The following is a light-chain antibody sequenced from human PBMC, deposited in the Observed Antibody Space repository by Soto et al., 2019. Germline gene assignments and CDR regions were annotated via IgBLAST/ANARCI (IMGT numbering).Light chain of an antibody. Sequence: DIQLTQSPSSLSASVGDRVTITCRSSQRISSSLNWYQHKPGKAPKLLIYDASRLESGVPSRFSGGGSGTDFTLTISRVEPEDFALYICQQYDGSPITFGQGTRLEIK. V-gene: IGKV1-39*01. CDR1: QRISSS. CDR3: QQYDGSPIT. CDR2: DAS. J-gene: IGKJ5*01.